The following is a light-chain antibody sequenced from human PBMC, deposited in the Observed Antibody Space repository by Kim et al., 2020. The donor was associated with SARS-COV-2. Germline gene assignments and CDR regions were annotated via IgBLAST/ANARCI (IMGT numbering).Light chain of an antibody. CDR1: QSISSW. CDR2: KAS. J-gene: IGKJ1*01. Sequence: DIQMTQSPSTLSASVGDRVAITCRASQSISSWLAWYQQKPGKAPKLLIYKASSLEREVPSRFSGSGSGTEFTLTITSLQPDDFATYYCQQFNSYPWTFGQGTKVDIK. CDR3: QQFNSYPWT. V-gene: IGKV1-5*03.